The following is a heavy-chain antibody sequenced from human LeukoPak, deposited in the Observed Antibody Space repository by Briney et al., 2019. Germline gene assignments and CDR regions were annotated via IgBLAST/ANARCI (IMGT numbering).Heavy chain of an antibody. CDR1: GFAFRDYA. D-gene: IGHD3-22*01. CDR3: AKNPQYYYDSSGFFEY. V-gene: IGHV3-23*01. J-gene: IGHJ4*02. Sequence: GGSLRLSCAASGFAFRDYAMNWVRQAPGKGLEWVSAISGSGGSTYYADSVKGRFTISRDNSKNTLYLQMNSLRVEDTAVYYCAKNPQYYYDSSGFFEYWGQGTLVTVSS. CDR2: ISGSGGST.